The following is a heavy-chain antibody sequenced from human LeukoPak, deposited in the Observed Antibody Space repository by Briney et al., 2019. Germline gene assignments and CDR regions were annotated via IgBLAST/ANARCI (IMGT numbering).Heavy chain of an antibody. CDR1: GFTFSSYW. CDR3: ARDSPYYYDSTPTDY. J-gene: IGHJ4*02. Sequence: GGSLRLSCAASGFTFSSYWMSWVRQAPGKGLEWVANIKQDGSEKYYVDSVKGRFTISRDNAKNSLYLQMNSLRAEDTAVYYCARDSPYYYDSTPTDYWGQGTLVTVSS. D-gene: IGHD3-22*01. CDR2: IKQDGSEK. V-gene: IGHV3-7*01.